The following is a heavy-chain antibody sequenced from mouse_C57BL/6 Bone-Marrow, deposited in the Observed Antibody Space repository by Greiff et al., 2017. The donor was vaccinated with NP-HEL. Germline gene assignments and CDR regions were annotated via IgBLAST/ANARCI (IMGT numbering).Heavy chain of an antibody. CDR3: ARHAGGDYSWFAY. CDR1: GFSLTSYG. J-gene: IGHJ3*01. D-gene: IGHD2-4*01. V-gene: IGHV2-6-1*01. Sequence: QVQLKQSGPGLVAPSQSLSITCTVSGFSLTSYGVHWVRQPPGKGLEWLVVIWSDGSTTYNSALKSRLSISKDNSKSQVFLKMNSLQTDDTAMYYCARHAGGDYSWFAYWGQGTLVTVSA. CDR2: IWSDGST.